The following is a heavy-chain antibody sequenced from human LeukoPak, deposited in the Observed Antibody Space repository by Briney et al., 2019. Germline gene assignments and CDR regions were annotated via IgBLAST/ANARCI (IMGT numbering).Heavy chain of an antibody. CDR1: GFTFSSYS. CDR2: ISSSSSYI. V-gene: IGHV3-21*01. D-gene: IGHD3-22*01. Sequence: GGSLRLSCAASGFTFSSYSMNWVRQAPGKGLEWVSSISSSSSYIYYADSVKGRFTIPRDNAKNSLYLQMNSLRAEDTAVYYCARIVVVHQYYYYYYMDVWGKGTTVTVSS. CDR3: ARIVVVHQYYYYYYMDV. J-gene: IGHJ6*03.